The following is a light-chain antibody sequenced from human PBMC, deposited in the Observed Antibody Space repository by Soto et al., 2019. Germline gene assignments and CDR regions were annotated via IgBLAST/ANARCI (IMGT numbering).Light chain of an antibody. CDR1: KIGSKI. CDR2: DAT. CDR3: QVWASTAEFFV. Sequence: SYELTQPPSVSVTPGQTATVTCGGDKIGSKIVHWYKQRPGQAPVAVVFDATDRPSGIPDRFSASRSGDTATLTISRVDAGDEADYYCQVWASTAEFFVFGSGTEVTVL. J-gene: IGLJ1*01. V-gene: IGLV3-21*02.